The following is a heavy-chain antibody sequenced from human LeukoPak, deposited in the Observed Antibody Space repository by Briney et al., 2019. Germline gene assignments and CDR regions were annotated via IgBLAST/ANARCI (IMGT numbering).Heavy chain of an antibody. Sequence: SQTLSLTCAVSGGSISSGGYSWSWIRQPPGKGLEWIGDIYHSGSTYYNPSLKSRVTISVDRSKNQFSLKLSSVTAADTAVYYCARVITMVRGVIPAPNWFDPWGQGTLVTVSS. CDR2: IYHSGST. D-gene: IGHD3-10*01. CDR1: GGSISSGGYS. J-gene: IGHJ5*02. CDR3: ARVITMVRGVIPAPNWFDP. V-gene: IGHV4-30-2*01.